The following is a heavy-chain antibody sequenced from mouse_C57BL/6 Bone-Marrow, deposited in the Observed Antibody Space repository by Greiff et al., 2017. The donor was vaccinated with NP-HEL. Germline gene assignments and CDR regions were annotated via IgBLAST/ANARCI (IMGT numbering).Heavy chain of an antibody. CDR2: IDPETGGT. J-gene: IGHJ2*01. V-gene: IGHV1-15*01. Sequence: VQVVESGAELVRPGASVTLSCKASGYTFTDYEMHWVKQTPVHGLEWIGAIDPETGGTAYNQKFKGKAILTADKSSSTAYMELRILTSEDSAVYYCTRWKLGKYYFDYWGQGTTLTVSS. CDR3: TRWKLGKYYFDY. CDR1: GYTFTDYE. D-gene: IGHD4-1*01.